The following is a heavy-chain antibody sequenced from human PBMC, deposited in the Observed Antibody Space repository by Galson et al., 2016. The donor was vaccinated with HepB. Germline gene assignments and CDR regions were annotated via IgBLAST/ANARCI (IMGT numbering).Heavy chain of an antibody. Sequence: SLRLSCAASGFTFSNYNMDWVRQAPGRGLEWLSYISSGSTTILYADSVKGRFTISRDDAKTSLYRQMNSLRDEDTAVYYCVRASPTYYYDLWGQGTLVAVSS. CDR3: VRASPTYYYDL. CDR1: GFTFSNYN. J-gene: IGHJ4*02. V-gene: IGHV3-48*02. CDR2: ISSGSTTI. D-gene: IGHD3-22*01.